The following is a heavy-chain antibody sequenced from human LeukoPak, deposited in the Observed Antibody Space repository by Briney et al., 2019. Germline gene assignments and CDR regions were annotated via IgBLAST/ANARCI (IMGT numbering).Heavy chain of an antibody. D-gene: IGHD6-19*01. CDR1: DGSISTTY. V-gene: IGHV4-59*01. CDR2: IHYSGNT. CDR3: ARGGWFHDR. J-gene: IGHJ5*02. Sequence: SETLSLTCSVSDGSISTTYWSWIRQPPGKGLEWIGNIHYSGNTNYNSSLKSRVTISVDTSKNQFSLKMISVTTADTAVYFCARGGWFHDRWGQGTLVTVSS.